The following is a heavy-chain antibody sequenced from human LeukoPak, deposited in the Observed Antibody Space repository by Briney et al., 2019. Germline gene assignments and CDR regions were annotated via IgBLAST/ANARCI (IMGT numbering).Heavy chain of an antibody. CDR2: ISGSGGST. V-gene: IGHV3-23*01. CDR3: AKARKSYCSGGSCSYSFDY. D-gene: IGHD2-15*01. J-gene: IGHJ4*02. CDR1: GFTFSSYA. Sequence: GGSLRLSCAASGFTFSSYAMSWVRQALGKGLEWVSAISGSGGSTYYADSVKGRFTISRDNSKNTLYLQMNSLRAEDTAVYYCAKARKSYCSGGSCSYSFDYWGQGTLVTVSS.